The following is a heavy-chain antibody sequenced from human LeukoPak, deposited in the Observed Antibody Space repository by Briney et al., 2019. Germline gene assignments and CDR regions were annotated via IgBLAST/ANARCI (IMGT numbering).Heavy chain of an antibody. CDR3: ARGSAYYDILTGYYKDVGYFDY. J-gene: IGHJ4*02. CDR2: INHSGST. D-gene: IGHD3-9*01. Sequence: SETLSLTCAVYGGSFSGYYWSWIRQPPGKGLERIGEINHSGSTNYNPSLKSRVTISVDKSKNQFSLKLSSVTAADTAVYYCARGSAYYDILTGYYKDVGYFDYWGQGTLVTVSS. CDR1: GGSFSGYY. V-gene: IGHV4-34*01.